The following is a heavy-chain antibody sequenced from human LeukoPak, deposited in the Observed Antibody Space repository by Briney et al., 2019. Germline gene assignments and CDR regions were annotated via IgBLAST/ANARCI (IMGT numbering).Heavy chain of an antibody. Sequence: SETLSLTCTVSRGSISSSSYFWAWIRQPPGKGLEWIGSIYYNGRTYDNLSLKSRVAISVDTSKNQFSLKLSSVTAADTSIYYCARVGRFGEIGVDDWGQGTLVTVSS. D-gene: IGHD3-10*01. CDR1: RGSISSSSYF. J-gene: IGHJ4*02. CDR3: ARVGRFGEIGVDD. V-gene: IGHV4-39*07. CDR2: IYYNGRT.